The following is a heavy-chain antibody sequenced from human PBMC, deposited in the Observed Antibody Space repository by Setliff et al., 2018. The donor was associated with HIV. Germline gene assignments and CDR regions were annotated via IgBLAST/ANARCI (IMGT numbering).Heavy chain of an antibody. CDR2: IYYSGST. CDR1: GGSISSYY. V-gene: IGHV4-59*08. Sequence: SETLSLTCTVSGGSISSYYWSWIRQPPGKGLEWIGYIYYSGSTNYNPSLKSRVTIAVDTSKNQSSLRLNSVTAADTAVYYCASDISPDDGYNRLHYFDYWGQGTLVTVSS. J-gene: IGHJ4*02. CDR3: ASDISPDDGYNRLHYFDY. D-gene: IGHD5-12*01.